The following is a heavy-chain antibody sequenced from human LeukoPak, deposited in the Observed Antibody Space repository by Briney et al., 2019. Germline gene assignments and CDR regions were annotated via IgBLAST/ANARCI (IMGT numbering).Heavy chain of an antibody. CDR2: INSDGSST. CDR1: GFTFSSYW. V-gene: IGHV3-74*01. Sequence: GGSLRLSCAASGFTFSSYWMHWVRHAPGKGLVWVSRINSDGSSTSYADSVKGRFTISRDNAKNTLYLQMNSLRAEDTAVYYCARDSGQQLVFPSWFDPWGQGTLVTVSS. CDR3: ARDSGQQLVFPSWFDP. J-gene: IGHJ5*02. D-gene: IGHD6-13*01.